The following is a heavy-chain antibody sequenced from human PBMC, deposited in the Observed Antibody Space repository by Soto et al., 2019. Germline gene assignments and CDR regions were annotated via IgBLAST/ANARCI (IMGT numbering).Heavy chain of an antibody. J-gene: IGHJ4*02. D-gene: IGHD6-13*01. CDR3: AKRPLTAAGFDY. Sequence: EVQLLESGGALVQPGGSLRLSCEASGFTFRNYAMTWVRQAPGKGLEWVSVITGSGGGTYFVDSVKGRFTISRDNSKNTVYLQMNSLRAEDTAVYYCAKRPLTAAGFDYWGQGTLVTVSS. CDR2: ITGSGGGT. V-gene: IGHV3-23*01. CDR1: GFTFRNYA.